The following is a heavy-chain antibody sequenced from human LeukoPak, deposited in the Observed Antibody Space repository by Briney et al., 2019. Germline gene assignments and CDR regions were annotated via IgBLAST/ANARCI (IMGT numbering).Heavy chain of an antibody. V-gene: IGHV3-73*01. CDR3: TGNYYGSGSYADFDY. Sequence: GGSLRLSCAASGFTFSGSALHWVRQASGKGLEGVGRIRSTANGYATAYAASVKGRFTISRDDPKNTAYLQMDSLKTENTAVYYCTGNYYGSGSYADFDYWGQGTLVTVSS. CDR2: IRSTANGYAT. CDR1: GFTFSGSA. J-gene: IGHJ4*02. D-gene: IGHD3-10*01.